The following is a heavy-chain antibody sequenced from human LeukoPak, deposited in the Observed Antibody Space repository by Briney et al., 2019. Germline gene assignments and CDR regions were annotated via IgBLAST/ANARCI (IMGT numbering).Heavy chain of an antibody. D-gene: IGHD1-26*01. CDR2: IKQDGSEK. Sequence: PGGSLRLSCAASGFTFSSYWMSWVRQAPGKGLEWVANIKQDGSEKYYVDSVKGRFTISRDNAKNSLYLQMNSLRAEDTAVYYCASGSYYMGYYFDYWGQGTLVTVSS. CDR3: ASGSYYMGYYFDY. V-gene: IGHV3-7*01. CDR1: GFTFSSYW. J-gene: IGHJ4*02.